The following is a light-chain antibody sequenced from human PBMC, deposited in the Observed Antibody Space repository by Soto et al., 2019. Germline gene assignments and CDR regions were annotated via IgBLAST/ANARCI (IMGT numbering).Light chain of an antibody. V-gene: IGKV3-20*01. CDR1: QSVSSY. CDR2: GAS. Sequence: EIVLTQSPATLSLSPGERATLSCRASQSVSSYLAWYQQKPGQAPRLLIYGASSRATGIPDRFSGSGSGTVFTLTISRLEPEDFAVYYCQQYGRSRTFGQGTKVDI. J-gene: IGKJ1*01. CDR3: QQYGRSRT.